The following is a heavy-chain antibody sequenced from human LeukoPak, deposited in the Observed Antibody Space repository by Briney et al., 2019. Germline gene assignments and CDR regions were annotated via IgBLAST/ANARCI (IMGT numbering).Heavy chain of an antibody. D-gene: IGHD3-16*01. V-gene: IGHV3-66*01. J-gene: IGHJ4*02. CDR3: ARDRPYGGVGDFDY. CDR2: IYTDGNT. CDR1: GFTVSGNY. Sequence: GGSLRLSCAVFGFTVSGNYMSWVRQAPRKGLEWVSAIYTDGNTHYAGSVKGRFTISRDSFKNTLYLQMNSLRAEDTAVYCCARDRPYGGVGDFDYWGQGTLVTVSS.